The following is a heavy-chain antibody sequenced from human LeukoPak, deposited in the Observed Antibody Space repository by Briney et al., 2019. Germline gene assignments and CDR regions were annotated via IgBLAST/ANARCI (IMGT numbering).Heavy chain of an antibody. CDR2: ISGSGGST. J-gene: IGHJ4*02. D-gene: IGHD2-21*02. CDR1: GFTFSSHW. CDR3: AKVFQSYCGGDCYSQPFDY. Sequence: GGSLRLSCAGSGFTFSSHWIGWVRQAPGKGLEWVSAISGSGGSTYYADSVKGRFTISRDNSKNTLYLQMNSLRAEDTAVYYCAKVFQSYCGGDCYSQPFDYWGQGTLVTVSS. V-gene: IGHV3-23*01.